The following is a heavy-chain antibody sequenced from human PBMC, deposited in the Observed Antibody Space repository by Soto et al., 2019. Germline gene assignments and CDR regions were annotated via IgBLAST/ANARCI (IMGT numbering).Heavy chain of an antibody. CDR3: ARTLYSYGPRFDY. D-gene: IGHD5-18*01. CDR1: GGSISRYY. CDR2: LYNSGST. V-gene: IGHV4-59*01. J-gene: IGHJ4*02. Sequence: SETLSLTCTVSGGSISRYYWSWIRQTPGKGLEWIGYLYNSGSTNYNPSLESRVTISVDTSKNQFSLKLNSVTAADTAVYYCARTLYSYGPRFDYWGQGTLVTVSS.